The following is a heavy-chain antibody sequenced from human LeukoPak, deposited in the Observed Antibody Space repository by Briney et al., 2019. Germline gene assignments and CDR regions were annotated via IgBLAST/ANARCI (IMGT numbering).Heavy chain of an antibody. Sequence: SETLPLTCRVPGYPLSSHHWSSIRQPPGKGLEWTGYTKYSGTTDYNSCVKSRVTISVDTSKNQLSLKVSSVTAADTAVYYCARRAPYCGMDVWGQGTTVTVSS. CDR3: ARRAPYCGMDV. V-gene: IGHV4-59*11. CDR1: GYPLSSHH. CDR2: TKYSGTT. J-gene: IGHJ6*02.